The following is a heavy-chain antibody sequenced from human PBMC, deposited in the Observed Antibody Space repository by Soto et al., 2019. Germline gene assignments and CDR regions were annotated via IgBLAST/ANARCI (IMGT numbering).Heavy chain of an antibody. Sequence: PSETLSLTCIVSGESISSSSYYWGWIRQPPGKGLEWIGSIYYSGRTYYNPSFKGRVTISIDTSKNQFSLKLSSVTATDTAVYYCARQRTTVVTQAYFDHWGQGALVTVS. J-gene: IGHJ4*02. CDR1: GESISSSSYY. CDR3: ARQRTTVVTQAYFDH. V-gene: IGHV4-39*01. CDR2: IYYSGRT. D-gene: IGHD2-21*02.